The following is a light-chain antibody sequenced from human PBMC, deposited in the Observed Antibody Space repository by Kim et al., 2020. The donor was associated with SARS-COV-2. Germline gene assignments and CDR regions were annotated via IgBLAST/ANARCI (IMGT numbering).Light chain of an antibody. Sequence: DIQMTQSPSSVSASVGDRVIITCQASQDMNNFLNWYQQKPGRAPKLLIYDASNLAAGVPSRFSGSGSGTEFTFTISSLQPEDIAVYYCQQYDDLPITFGQGTRLEIK. CDR2: DAS. J-gene: IGKJ5*01. V-gene: IGKV1-33*01. CDR3: QQYDDLPIT. CDR1: QDMNNF.